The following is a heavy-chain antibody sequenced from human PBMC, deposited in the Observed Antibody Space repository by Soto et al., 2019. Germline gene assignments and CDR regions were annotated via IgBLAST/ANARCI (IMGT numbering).Heavy chain of an antibody. CDR3: AKDLGFYSSTWHYFDY. J-gene: IGHJ4*02. V-gene: IGHV3-72*01. CDR1: GFTFSDHY. CDR2: IRNKGNSYTT. D-gene: IGHD6-13*01. Sequence: PGGSLRLSCAASGFTFSDHYMDWVRQAPGKWLEWVGRIRNKGNSYTTEYAPSVKGRFTISRDDSQNSLYLKMNSLKTEDTAVYYCAKDLGFYSSTWHYFDYWGQGXLVTVSS.